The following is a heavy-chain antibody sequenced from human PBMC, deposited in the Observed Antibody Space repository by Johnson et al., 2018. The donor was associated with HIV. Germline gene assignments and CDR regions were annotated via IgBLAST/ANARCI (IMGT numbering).Heavy chain of an antibody. Sequence: QVQLVESGGGVVQPGGSLRVSCAASGFTFTNYGMHWVRQVPGKGLEWVAVISSDGSNKYYADSVKGQFTISRDNSKNTLYLQMNSLRAEDTAVYYCAKGGPDAFDIWGQGTMVTVSS. CDR1: GFTFTNYG. CDR2: ISSDGSNK. J-gene: IGHJ3*02. V-gene: IGHV3-30*19. CDR3: AKGGPDAFDI. D-gene: IGHD1-26*01.